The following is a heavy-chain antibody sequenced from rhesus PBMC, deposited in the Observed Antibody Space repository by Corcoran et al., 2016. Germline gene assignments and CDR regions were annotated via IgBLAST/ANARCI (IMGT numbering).Heavy chain of an antibody. Sequence: QVQLQESGPGLVKPSETLSLSCTVSGGSLSGHYRNLLRQFPGQGLVGIVNIYCEGSSKNNNPSLQRRVTLSVDTSKNQVSLRLTSVTAADTAVYYCARQGYGSGSYGLDSWGQGVGVTVSP. D-gene: IGHD6-31*01. V-gene: IGHV4S11*01. CDR3: ARQGYGSGSYGLDS. J-gene: IGHJ6*01. CDR1: GGSLSGHY. CDR2: IYCEGSSK.